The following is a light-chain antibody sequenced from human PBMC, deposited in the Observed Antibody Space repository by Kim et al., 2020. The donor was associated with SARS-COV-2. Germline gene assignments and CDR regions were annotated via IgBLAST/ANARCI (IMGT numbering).Light chain of an antibody. CDR1: SSNIGSNY. CDR2: RNN. Sequence: GQRFTISCSGSSSNIGSNYVYWYQPLPGTAPKLLIYRNNQRPSGVPDRFSGSKSGTSASLAISGLRSEDEADYYCAAWDDSLSGRVFGGGTKLTVL. J-gene: IGLJ3*02. V-gene: IGLV1-47*01. CDR3: AAWDDSLSGRV.